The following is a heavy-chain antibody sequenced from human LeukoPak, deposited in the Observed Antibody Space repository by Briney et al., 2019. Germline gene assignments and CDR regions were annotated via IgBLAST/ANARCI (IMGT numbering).Heavy chain of an antibody. Sequence: SETLSLTCTVSGGSISSYYWSWIRQPPGKGLEWIGYIYCSGSTNYNPSLKSRVTISVDTSKNQFSLKLSSVTAADTAVYYCARLIAAAGAGWFDPWGQGTLVTVSS. CDR1: GGSISSYY. CDR3: ARLIAAAGAGWFDP. V-gene: IGHV4-59*01. CDR2: IYCSGST. J-gene: IGHJ5*02. D-gene: IGHD6-13*01.